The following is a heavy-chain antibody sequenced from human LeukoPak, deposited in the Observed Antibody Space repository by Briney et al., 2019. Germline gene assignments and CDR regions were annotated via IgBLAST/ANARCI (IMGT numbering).Heavy chain of an antibody. CDR1: GFTFSNYA. J-gene: IGHJ3*02. CDR3: ARVPGDHYLARTPIPRAAVDI. Sequence: GGSLRLSCAASGFTFSNYAMHWVRQAPGKGLEWVAVMSYDGSNEYYADSVKGRFTISRDNSKNTLYLQMNSPRAEATAVYYRARVPGDHYLARTPIPRAAVDIWGQGTMVTVSS. D-gene: IGHD1-26*01. CDR2: MSYDGSNE. V-gene: IGHV3-30-3*01.